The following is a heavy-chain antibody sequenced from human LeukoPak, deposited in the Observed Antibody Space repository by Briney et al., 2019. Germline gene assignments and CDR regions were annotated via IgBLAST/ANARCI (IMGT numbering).Heavy chain of an antibody. Sequence: PSETLSLTCTVSGGSISSHYWSWIRQPPGKGLEWIGYIYYSGSTNYNPSLKSRVTISVDTSKNQFSLKLSSVTAADTAVYYCAVGYCSSTSCYRAFDIWGQGTMVTVSS. CDR3: AVGYCSSTSCYRAFDI. J-gene: IGHJ3*02. D-gene: IGHD2-2*02. CDR1: GGSISSHY. CDR2: IYYSGST. V-gene: IGHV4-59*11.